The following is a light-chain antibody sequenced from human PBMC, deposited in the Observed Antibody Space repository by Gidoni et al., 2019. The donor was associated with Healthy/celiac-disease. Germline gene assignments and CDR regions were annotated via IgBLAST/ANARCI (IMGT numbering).Light chain of an antibody. J-gene: IGKJ1*01. V-gene: IGKV3-20*01. CDR1: QSVSSSY. CDR3: QQYGSSPWT. Sequence: EIALTPSPGTLSLSPGDRATLACSASQSVSSSYLAWYQQKPGQAPRLLIHGASSRATGIPDRFSGSGSGTDFILTISRLEPEDLAVYYCQQYGSSPWTFGQGTKVEIK. CDR2: GAS.